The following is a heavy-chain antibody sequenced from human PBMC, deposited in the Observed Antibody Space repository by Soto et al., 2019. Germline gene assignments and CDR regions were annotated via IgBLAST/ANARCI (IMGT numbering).Heavy chain of an antibody. D-gene: IGHD1-26*01. CDR2: LYYSGST. CDR1: GGSISSGGYY. CDR3: ASGTEVSPSWDV. V-gene: IGHV4-31*03. J-gene: IGHJ6*02. Sequence: PSETLSLTCTVSGGSISSGGYYWSWIRQHPGKGLEWIGYLYYSGSTYYNPSLKSRVTISVDTSKNQFSLKLSSVTAADTAVYYCASGTEVSPSWDVWGQGTTVIVSS.